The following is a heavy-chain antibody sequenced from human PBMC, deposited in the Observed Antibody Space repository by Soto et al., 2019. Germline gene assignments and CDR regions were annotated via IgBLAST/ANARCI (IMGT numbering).Heavy chain of an antibody. CDR3: AKTRSGLGGYDLTWPPP. J-gene: IGHJ5*02. V-gene: IGHV3-23*01. CDR1: GFIFSDYA. Sequence: EVHLLESGGNLVQPGMSLRLSCAASGFIFSDYAMTWVRQAPGKGLEWVSTISGTRGRHRNTFYTASVKGRFTVTRDNSKITLFLEMNGVGVEDTAVYYCAKTRSGLGGYDLTWPPPGGQGPLATFSS. D-gene: IGHD3-16*01. CDR2: ISGTRGRHRNT.